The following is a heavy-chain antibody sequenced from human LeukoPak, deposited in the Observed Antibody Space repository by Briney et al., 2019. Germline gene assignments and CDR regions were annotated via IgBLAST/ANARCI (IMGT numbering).Heavy chain of an antibody. Sequence: GGSLRLSCTVSGLIYSDAWMSWVRQAPGKGLEWVSYISSSSSTIYYADSVKGRFTISRDNAKNSLYLHMNSLKDEDTAVYYCARGALDFDYWGQGTLVTVSS. CDR1: GLIYSDAW. CDR3: ARGALDFDY. V-gene: IGHV3-48*02. J-gene: IGHJ4*02. CDR2: ISSSSSTI.